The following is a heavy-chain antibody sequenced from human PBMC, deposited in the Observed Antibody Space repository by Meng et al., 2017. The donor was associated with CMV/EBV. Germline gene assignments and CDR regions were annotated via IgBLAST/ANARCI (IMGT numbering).Heavy chain of an antibody. CDR1: GINVSSNY. Sequence: LVDGGGGLCRPGGSLRPSCAASGINVSSNYMGWVRQAPGKGLEWVSVIYSGGSTYYADSVKGRFTISRDNSKNTLYLQMNSLRAEDTAVYYCARDHSGPLSHWGQGTLVTVSS. CDR3: ARDHSGPLSH. CDR2: IYSGGST. V-gene: IGHV3-66*01. D-gene: IGHD1-1*01. J-gene: IGHJ4*02.